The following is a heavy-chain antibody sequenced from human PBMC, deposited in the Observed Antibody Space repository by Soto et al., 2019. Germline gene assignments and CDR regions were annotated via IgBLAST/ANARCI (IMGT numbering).Heavy chain of an antibody. CDR2: ISYDGSNK. Sequence: QVQLVESGGGVVQPGRSLRLSCAASGFTFSSYGMHWVRQAPGKGLEWVAVISYDGSNKYYADSVKGQFTISRDNSKNTLYLQMNSLRAEDTAVYYCAKDLGIVVVVAATPLHYWGQGTLVTVSS. CDR1: GFTFSSYG. V-gene: IGHV3-30*18. CDR3: AKDLGIVVVVAATPLHY. D-gene: IGHD2-15*01. J-gene: IGHJ4*02.